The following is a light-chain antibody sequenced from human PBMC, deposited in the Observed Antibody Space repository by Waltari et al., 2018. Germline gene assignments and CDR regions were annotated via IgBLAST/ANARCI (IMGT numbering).Light chain of an antibody. V-gene: IGKV1-5*03. CDR2: KAS. Sequence: DIQMTQSPSTLSASVGDRVTITCRASQSIDKWLAWYQHKPGKAPKLLIYKASNLQSGVPSRFSGSGSGTEFTLTISSLQAEDVALYYCQQYYSIPLSFGGGTKVEIK. CDR1: QSIDKW. CDR3: QQYYSIPLS. J-gene: IGKJ4*01.